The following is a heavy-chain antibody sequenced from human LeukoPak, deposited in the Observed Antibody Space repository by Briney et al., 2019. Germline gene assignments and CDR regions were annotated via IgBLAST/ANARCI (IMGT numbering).Heavy chain of an antibody. CDR3: ARSHYGSDYYFDY. J-gene: IGHJ4*02. CDR2: IYYSGST. V-gene: IGHV4-31*03. Sequence: TLSLTCTVSGGSISSGGYYWSWIRQHPGKGLEWIGYIYYSGSTYYNPSLKSRVTISVDTSKNQFSLKLSSVTAADTAVYYCARSHYGSDYYFDYWGQGTQVTVSS. D-gene: IGHD3-16*01. CDR1: GGSISSGGYY.